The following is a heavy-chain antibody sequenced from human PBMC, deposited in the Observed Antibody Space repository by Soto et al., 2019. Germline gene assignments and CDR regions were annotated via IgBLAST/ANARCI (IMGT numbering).Heavy chain of an antibody. V-gene: IGHV1-69*13. D-gene: IGHD1-26*01. CDR2: IIPIFGTA. Sequence: SVKVSCKASGGTFSSYAINWVRQAPGQGLEWMGDIIPIFGTANYRQKFQGRVTITADQSTATAYMEVSSLSSEDAAVYYCAILGRSGGYFDYWGQGTLVTVSS. CDR3: AILGRSGGYFDY. CDR1: GGTFSSYA. J-gene: IGHJ4*02.